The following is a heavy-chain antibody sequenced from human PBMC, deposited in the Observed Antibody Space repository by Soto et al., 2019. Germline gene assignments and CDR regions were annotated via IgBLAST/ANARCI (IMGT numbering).Heavy chain of an antibody. V-gene: IGHV4-31*03. CDR3: SAQRIAQGQYEDY. Sequence: QVQLRESGPGLVKPSQTLSLSCTVSGASMTSGSYYWTWLRHHPVRGLEWIGYTHFTGLSYDNPSLQSRVSISTDTSKNLFSLKLTSVTSADAAMYYCSAQRIAQGQYEDYWGQGPLVTVSS. D-gene: IGHD2-21*01. CDR1: GASMTSGSYY. CDR2: THFTGLS. J-gene: IGHJ4*02.